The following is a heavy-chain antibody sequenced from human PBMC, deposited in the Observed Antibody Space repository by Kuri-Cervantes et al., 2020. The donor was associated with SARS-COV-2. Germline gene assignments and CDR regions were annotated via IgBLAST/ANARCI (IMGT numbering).Heavy chain of an antibody. J-gene: IGHJ4*02. D-gene: IGHD3-3*01. CDR2: IKQDGSEK. Sequence: GESLKISCAASGFTFSSYWMSWVRQAPGKGLEWVANIKQDGSEKYYVDSVKGRFTISRDNAKNSLYLQMNSLRAEDTAVYYCARGSNYDFWSGYSTFDYWGQGTLVTVSS. V-gene: IGHV3-7*01. CDR3: ARGSNYDFWSGYSTFDY. CDR1: GFTFSSYW.